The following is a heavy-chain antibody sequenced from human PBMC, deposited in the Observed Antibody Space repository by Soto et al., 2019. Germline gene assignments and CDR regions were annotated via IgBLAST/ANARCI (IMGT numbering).Heavy chain of an antibody. D-gene: IGHD3-3*01. CDR1: GGSISSGGYY. CDR3: KRGFFSDYYYMDV. V-gene: IGHV4-31*03. Sequence: SETLSLTCTVSGGSISSGGYYWSWIRQHPGKGLEWIGYIYYSGSTYYNPSLKSRVTISVDTSKNQFSLKPSSVTAADTAVYYCKRGFFSDYYYMDVWGKGTTVTVSS. CDR2: IYYSGST. J-gene: IGHJ6*03.